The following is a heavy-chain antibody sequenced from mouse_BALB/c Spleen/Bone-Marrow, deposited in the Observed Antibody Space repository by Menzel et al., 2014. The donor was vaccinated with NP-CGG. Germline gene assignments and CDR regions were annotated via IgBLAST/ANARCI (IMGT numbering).Heavy chain of an antibody. CDR1: GYTFXDYA. CDR2: ISTYYGDA. D-gene: IGHD2-4*01. Sequence: QVQLKESGAELVRPGVSVKISCEGSGYTFXDYAMHWVKQSHAKSLEWIGVISTYYGDASYNQKFKGKATMTVDKSSSTAYMELARLTSEDSAIYYCARGGSTMITTFAYWGQGTLVTVSA. V-gene: IGHV1S137*01. CDR3: ARGGSTMITTFAY. J-gene: IGHJ3*01.